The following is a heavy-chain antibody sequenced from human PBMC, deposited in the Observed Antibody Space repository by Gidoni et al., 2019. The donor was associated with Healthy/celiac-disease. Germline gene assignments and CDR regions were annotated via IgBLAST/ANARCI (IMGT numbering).Heavy chain of an antibody. V-gene: IGHV3-21*01. CDR2: ISSSSSYI. CDR1: VFTFSSYS. CDR3: ARVSPYDYFDY. D-gene: IGHD5-12*01. J-gene: IGHJ4*02. Sequence: EVQLLDSGGGLVKPGGSLSLSCAASVFTFSSYSMNWVRQAPGKGLEWVSSISSSSSYIYYADSVKGRFTISRDNAKNSLYLQMNSLRAEDTAVYYCARVSPYDYFDYWGQGTLVTVSS.